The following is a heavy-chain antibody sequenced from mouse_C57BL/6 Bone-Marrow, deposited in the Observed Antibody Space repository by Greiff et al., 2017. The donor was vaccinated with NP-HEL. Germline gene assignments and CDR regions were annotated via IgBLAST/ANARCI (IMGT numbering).Heavy chain of an antibody. V-gene: IGHV1-15*01. D-gene: IGHD1-1*01. Sequence: VQLQQSGAELVRPGASVTLSCKASGYTFTDYEMHWVKQTPVHGLEWIGAIDPETGGTAYNQKFKGKAILTADKSSSTAYMELRSLTSEDSAVYYCTKEDYYGSSRMDYWGQGTSVTVSS. CDR2: IDPETGGT. CDR3: TKEDYYGSSRMDY. CDR1: GYTFTDYE. J-gene: IGHJ4*01.